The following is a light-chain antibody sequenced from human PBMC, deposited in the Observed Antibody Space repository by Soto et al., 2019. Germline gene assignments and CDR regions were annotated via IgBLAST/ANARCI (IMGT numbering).Light chain of an antibody. J-gene: IGKJ2*01. V-gene: IGKV3-15*01. Sequence: EIVMTQSPATLYVSPGERVTLSCRASQSVSTNLAWYQQKSGQAPSLLIYGASSRANGVPARFSASGSGTEFILTITSLRSEDFAVYYCHQYNNWPPGYTFGQGTKLEMK. CDR3: HQYNNWPPGYT. CDR2: GAS. CDR1: QSVSTN.